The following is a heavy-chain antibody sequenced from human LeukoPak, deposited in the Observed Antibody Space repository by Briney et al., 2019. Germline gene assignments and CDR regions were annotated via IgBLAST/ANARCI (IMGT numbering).Heavy chain of an antibody. V-gene: IGHV3-48*02. D-gene: IGHD3-16*01. CDR2: ISSSSSTI. CDR3: ARDGGANEGFDY. J-gene: IGHJ4*02. Sequence: GGPLSFPCEPSGLTFRSKTRNWVGQAPGKGLEGVSYISSSSSTIYYADSVKGRFTISRDNAKNSLYLQMNSLRDEDTAVYYCARDGGANEGFDYWGQGTLVTVSS. CDR1: GLTFRSKT.